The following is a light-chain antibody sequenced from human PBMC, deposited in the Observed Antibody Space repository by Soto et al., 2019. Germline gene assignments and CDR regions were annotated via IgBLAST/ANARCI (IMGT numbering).Light chain of an antibody. CDR3: CSYASSSTPSV. Sequence: QSALTQPASVSGSPGQSITISCTGTSSDVGSYNLVSWYQQHPGKAPKLMIFEGSKRPSGLSNRFSGSKSGNTASLTISGLQAEDEADYYCCSYASSSTPSVFGTGTKVTVL. CDR2: EGS. J-gene: IGLJ1*01. CDR1: SSDVGSYNL. V-gene: IGLV2-23*01.